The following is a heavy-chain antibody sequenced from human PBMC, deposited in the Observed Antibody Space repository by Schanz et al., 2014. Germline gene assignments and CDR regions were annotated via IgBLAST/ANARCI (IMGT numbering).Heavy chain of an antibody. Sequence: QVYLVESGGDLVKPGGSLRLSCVASGFTFSDYYMAWIRQAPGKGLEWVSDISDSGDSTHYADSVKGRFIISRDNSKNTLYLQVNSLRAEDTAVYYCAKHVRSLTGNDYWGQGALVTVSS. CDR1: GFTFSDYY. CDR2: ISDSGDST. D-gene: IGHD3-9*01. CDR3: AKHVRSLTGNDY. J-gene: IGHJ4*02. V-gene: IGHV3-11*05.